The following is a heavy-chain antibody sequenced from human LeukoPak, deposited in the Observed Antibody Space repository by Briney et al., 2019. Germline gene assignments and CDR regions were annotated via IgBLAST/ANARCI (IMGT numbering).Heavy chain of an antibody. CDR3: AKEAMVRGAHNDAFDI. J-gene: IGHJ3*02. V-gene: IGHV3-9*03. Sequence: GGSLRLSCAASGFTFDDYAMHWVRQAPGKGLEWVSGISWNSGSIDYADSVKGRFTISRDNAKNSLYLQMNSLRAEDMALYYCAKEAMVRGAHNDAFDIWGQGTMVTVSS. CDR1: GFTFDDYA. D-gene: IGHD3-10*01. CDR2: ISWNSGSI.